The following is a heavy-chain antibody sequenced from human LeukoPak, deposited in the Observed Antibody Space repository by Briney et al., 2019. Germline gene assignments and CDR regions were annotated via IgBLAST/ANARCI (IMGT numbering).Heavy chain of an antibody. CDR1: GFTFRSYW. CDR2: INSDGSRT. D-gene: IGHD5-18*01. V-gene: IGHV3-74*01. J-gene: IGHJ4*02. Sequence: GGSLRLSDAASGFTFRSYWMHWVRDTPGKGLVWVSRINSDGSRTSYADSVKGRFTISRDNAKDTLYLQMNSLRAEDTAVYYCARDGYSFGHDFDYWGQGTLVTVSS. CDR3: ARDGYSFGHDFDY.